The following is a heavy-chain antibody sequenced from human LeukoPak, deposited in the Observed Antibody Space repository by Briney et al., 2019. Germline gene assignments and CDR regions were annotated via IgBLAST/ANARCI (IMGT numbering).Heavy chain of an antibody. V-gene: IGHV3-11*04. CDR1: GFTFSDYY. D-gene: IGHD3-10*01. Sequence: GGSLRLSCAASGFTFSDYYMSWIRQAPGKGLEWVSYISSSGSTIYYADSVKGRFTISRDNAKNSLYLQMNSLRAEDMAVFFCVRESRSGASYWGQGTLVTVSS. CDR3: VRESRSGASY. J-gene: IGHJ4*02. CDR2: ISSSGSTI.